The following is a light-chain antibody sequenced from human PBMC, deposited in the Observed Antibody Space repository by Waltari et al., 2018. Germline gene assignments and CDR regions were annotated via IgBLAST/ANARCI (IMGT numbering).Light chain of an antibody. Sequence: QSALTQPASVSGSPGQSITISCTGTSSDVGAYNFVSWYQQHPGKAPKFMIYDFSKRPSGVSNRFSGSKSGNTASLTISGLQAEDEADYYCCSYAGTSTVIFGGGTKLTVL. CDR1: SSDVGAYNF. J-gene: IGLJ2*01. V-gene: IGLV2-23*02. CDR2: DFS. CDR3: CSYAGTSTVI.